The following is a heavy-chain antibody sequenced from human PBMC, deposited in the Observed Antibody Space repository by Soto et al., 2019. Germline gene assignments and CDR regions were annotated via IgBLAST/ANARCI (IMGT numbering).Heavy chain of an antibody. CDR3: AAGDSSDTGDH. Sequence: QVQLVQSGAEVKKPGSSVKVSCKASGDTLRTHSISWVRKAPGQGLEWMGGTTPMIGTTDYAEKFQGRVTIPADESTTTSYMELSSLRPDDTAVYYCAAGDSSDTGDHWGQGTLVTVSS. V-gene: IGHV1-69*01. D-gene: IGHD5-18*01. CDR1: GDTLRTHS. CDR2: TTPMIGTT. J-gene: IGHJ4*02.